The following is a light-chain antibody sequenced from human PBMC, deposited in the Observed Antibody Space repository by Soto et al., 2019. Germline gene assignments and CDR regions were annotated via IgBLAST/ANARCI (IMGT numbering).Light chain of an antibody. V-gene: IGKV3-20*01. CDR2: ATS. Sequence: EIVLTQSPGTLSLSPGESATLSCRASQTVNSDSLAWFQQRRGQAPRLLIFATSRRATDIPDRFSGSGSGTDFTLAIRRLEPEDFAVYYCHQFSYSPRTFGQGTKVEI. CDR1: QTVNSDS. J-gene: IGKJ1*01. CDR3: HQFSYSPRT.